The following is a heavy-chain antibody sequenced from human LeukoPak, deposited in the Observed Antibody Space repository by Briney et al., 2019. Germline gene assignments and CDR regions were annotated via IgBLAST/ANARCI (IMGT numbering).Heavy chain of an antibody. CDR3: AGDYYGSGSSYYFDY. CDR2: IYYSGST. Sequence: SETLSLTCTVSGGSISSYYWSWIRQPPGKGLEWIGYIYYSGSTNYNPSLKSRVTISVDTSKNQFSLRLSSVTAADTAVYYCAGDYYGSGSSYYFDYWGQGTLVTVSS. D-gene: IGHD3-10*01. V-gene: IGHV4-59*12. CDR1: GGSISSYY. J-gene: IGHJ4*02.